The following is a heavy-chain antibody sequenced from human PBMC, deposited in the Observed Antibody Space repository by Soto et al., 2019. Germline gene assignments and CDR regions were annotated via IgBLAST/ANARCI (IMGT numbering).Heavy chain of an antibody. CDR2: ISSSSSYT. CDR1: GFTFSDYY. D-gene: IGHD3-10*01. V-gene: IGHV3-11*06. J-gene: IGHJ6*02. Sequence: LRLSCATSGFTFSDYYMSWIRQAPGKGLEWVSYISSSSSYTNYADSVKGLFTISRDNAKNSLYLQMNSLRAEDTAVYYCARWFGELLSGMDVWGQGTTVTVSS. CDR3: ARWFGELLSGMDV.